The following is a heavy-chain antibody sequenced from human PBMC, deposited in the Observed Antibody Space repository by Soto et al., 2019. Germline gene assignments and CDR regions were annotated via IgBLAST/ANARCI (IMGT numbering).Heavy chain of an antibody. CDR1: GGSISSYY. Sequence: SETLSLTCTVSGGSISSYYWSWIRQPPGKGLEWIGYIYYSGSTNYNPSLKSRVTISVDTSKNQFSLKLSSVTAADTAVYYCARRVGATDGGAFDIWGQGTMVTVSS. D-gene: IGHD1-26*01. CDR3: ARRVGATDGGAFDI. V-gene: IGHV4-59*08. J-gene: IGHJ3*02. CDR2: IYYSGST.